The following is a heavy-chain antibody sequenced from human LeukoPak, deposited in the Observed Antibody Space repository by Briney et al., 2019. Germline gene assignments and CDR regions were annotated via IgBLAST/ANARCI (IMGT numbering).Heavy chain of an antibody. CDR3: ARTGGGESDGDYDSDYYYYYMDV. CDR1: GGTFSSYA. J-gene: IGHJ6*03. Sequence: SVKVSCKASGGTFSSYAISWVRQAAGQGLEWMGRIIPIFGTANYAQKFQGRVTITTDESTSTAYMELSSLRSEDTAVYYCARTGGGESDGDYDSDYYYYYMDVWGKGTTVTVSS. CDR2: IIPIFGTA. V-gene: IGHV1-69*05. D-gene: IGHD4-17*01.